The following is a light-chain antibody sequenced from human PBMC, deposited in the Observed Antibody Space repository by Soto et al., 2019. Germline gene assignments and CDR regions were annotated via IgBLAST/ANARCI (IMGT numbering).Light chain of an antibody. Sequence: EIVVTQSPATLSVSPCERSTLSCRASQSISSSYLAWYQQKPGQPPRLLIYDASNRATGIPARFSGSGSGTDFTLTISSLEPEDFVVYYCQQRNNWPLTFGQGTRLEI. J-gene: IGKJ5*01. V-gene: IGKV3D-20*02. CDR1: QSISSSY. CDR2: DAS. CDR3: QQRNNWPLT.